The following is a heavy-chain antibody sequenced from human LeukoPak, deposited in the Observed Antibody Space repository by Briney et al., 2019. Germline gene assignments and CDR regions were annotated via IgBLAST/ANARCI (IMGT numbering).Heavy chain of an antibody. V-gene: IGHV1-2*02. CDR3: ATAQGRNYQSFYFYF. J-gene: IGHJ4*02. Sequence: GSVKVACKASGYSFTAYYMHWMRQAPGQGPEWLGSINPNSGATNFAPNFQGRVTMTRDTSISTAYMELSSLTSDDTAVYYCATAQGRNYQSFYFYFWGQGSLVTVSS. D-gene: IGHD1-7*01. CDR1: GYSFTAYY. CDR2: INPNSGAT.